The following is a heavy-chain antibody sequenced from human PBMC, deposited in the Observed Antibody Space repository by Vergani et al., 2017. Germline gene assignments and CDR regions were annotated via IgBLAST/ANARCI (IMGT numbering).Heavy chain of an antibody. J-gene: IGHJ3*02. V-gene: IGHV5-10-1*01. CDR1: GYSFTSYW. D-gene: IGHD3-22*01. CDR2: IDPSDSYT. Sequence: EVQLVQSGAEVKKPGESLRISCKGSGYSFTSYWISWVRQMPGKGLEWMGRIDPSDSYTNYSPSFQGHVTISADKSISTAYLQWSSLKASDTAMYYCERLAPYYYDSSGYYAFDIWGQGTMVTVSS. CDR3: ERLAPYYYDSSGYYAFDI.